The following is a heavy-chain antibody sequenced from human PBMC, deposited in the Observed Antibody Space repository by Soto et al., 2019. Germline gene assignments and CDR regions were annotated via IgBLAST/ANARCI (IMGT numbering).Heavy chain of an antibody. CDR3: ASNSRKEYYYGMDV. CDR2: IYSGGST. J-gene: IGHJ6*02. V-gene: IGHV3-53*01. D-gene: IGHD1-26*01. CDR1: GFTVSSNY. Sequence: GGSLRLSCAASGFTVSSNYMSWVRQAPGKGLEWVSVIYSGGSTYYADSVKGRFTTSRDNSKNTLYLQMNSLRAEDTAVYYCASNSRKEYYYGMDVWGQGTTVTVSS.